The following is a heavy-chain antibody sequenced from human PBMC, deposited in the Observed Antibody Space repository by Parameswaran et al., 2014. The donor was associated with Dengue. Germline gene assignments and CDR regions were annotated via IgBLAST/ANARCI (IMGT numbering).Heavy chain of an antibody. CDR2: ISSSSSTI. D-gene: IGHD6-13*01. J-gene: IGHJ6*03. Sequence: VRQAPGKGLEWVSYISSSSSTIYYADSVKGRFTISRDNAKNSLYLQMNSLRAEDTAVYYCARDGESMAAAKDWDYYYYYMDVWGKGTTGHRLL. V-gene: IGHV3-48*04. CDR3: ARDGESMAAAKDWDYYYYYMDV.